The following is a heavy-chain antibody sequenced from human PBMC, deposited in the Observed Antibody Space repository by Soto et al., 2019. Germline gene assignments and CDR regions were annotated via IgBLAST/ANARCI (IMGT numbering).Heavy chain of an antibody. CDR1: GFTFSSYS. CDR2: ISSSSSYI. V-gene: IGHV3-21*01. D-gene: IGHD1-26*01. J-gene: IGHJ4*02. Sequence: GGSLRLSCAASGFTFSSYSMNWVRQAPGKGLEWVSSISSSSSYIYYADSVKGRFTISRDNAKNSLYLQMNSLRAEDTAVYYCARADPRASGSYYGFDYWGQGTLVTVSS. CDR3: ARADPRASGSYYGFDY.